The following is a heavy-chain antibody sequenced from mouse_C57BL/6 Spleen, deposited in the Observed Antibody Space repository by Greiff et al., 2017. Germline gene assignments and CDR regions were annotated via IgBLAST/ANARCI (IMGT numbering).Heavy chain of an antibody. CDR1: GFTFSDFY. CDR3: ARDAFYDGLRGYFDV. CDR2: SRNKANDYTT. D-gene: IGHD2-3*01. Sequence: EVKLVESGGGLVQSGRSLRLSCATSGFTFSDFYMEWVRQAPGKGLEWIAASRNKANDYTTEYNASGKGRFIVSRDTSQSILYLQMNALRAEDTAIYYCARDAFYDGLRGYFDVWGTGTTVTVSS. J-gene: IGHJ1*03. V-gene: IGHV7-1*01.